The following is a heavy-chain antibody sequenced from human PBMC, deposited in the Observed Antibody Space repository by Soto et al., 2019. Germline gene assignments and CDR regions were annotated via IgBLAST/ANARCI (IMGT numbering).Heavy chain of an antibody. CDR2: ISYDGSNK. V-gene: IGHV3-30*03. J-gene: IGHJ6*02. Sequence: PGGSLRLSCAASGFTLSSYGIHWVRQAPGKGLEWVAVISYDGSNKYYADSVKGRFTISRDNSKNTLYLQMNSLRAEDTAVYYCTRVGGSVSGMDVWGQGTTVTVSS. D-gene: IGHD1-26*01. CDR3: TRVGGSVSGMDV. CDR1: GFTLSSYG.